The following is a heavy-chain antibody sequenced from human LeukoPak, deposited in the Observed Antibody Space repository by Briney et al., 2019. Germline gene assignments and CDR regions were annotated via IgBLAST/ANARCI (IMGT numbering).Heavy chain of an antibody. D-gene: IGHD6-13*01. CDR3: ARWISSSWYADY. CDR2: ISSSSSYI. J-gene: IGHJ4*02. Sequence: GGSLRLSCAASGFTFSSYSMNWVRQAPGKGLEWVSSISSSSSYIYYADSVKGRFTISRDNAKNSLCLQMNSLRAEDTAVYYCARWISSSWYADYWGQGTLVTVSS. V-gene: IGHV3-21*01. CDR1: GFTFSSYS.